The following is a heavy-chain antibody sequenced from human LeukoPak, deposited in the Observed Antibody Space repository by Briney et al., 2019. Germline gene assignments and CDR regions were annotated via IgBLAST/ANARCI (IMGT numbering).Heavy chain of an antibody. CDR2: INPSGGST. Sequence: ASVKVSCKASGYTFTSYYMHWVRQAPGQGLEWMGIINPSGGSTSYAQKFQGRVTMARDTSTSTVYMELSSLRSEDTAVYYCAADIPFYGDYVHYWGQGTLVTVSS. V-gene: IGHV1-46*01. D-gene: IGHD4-17*01. J-gene: IGHJ4*02. CDR3: AADIPFYGDYVHY. CDR1: GYTFTSYY.